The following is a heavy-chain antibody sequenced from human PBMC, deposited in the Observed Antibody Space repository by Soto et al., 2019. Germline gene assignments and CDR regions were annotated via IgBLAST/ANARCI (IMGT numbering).Heavy chain of an antibody. J-gene: IGHJ6*02. V-gene: IGHV3-30-3*01. CDR2: ISYDGTIT. D-gene: IGHD2-2*01. CDR3: ATTREGACRSTIGFSVICDGMDV. Sequence: EGSLRLSCAASGFTISNYGMHWVRQAPGKGLERVAVISYDGTITYYADSVKGRFTISRDNSKNTLYLQMNSVRTEDTAVYYCATTREGACRSTIGFSVICDGMDVRGRGTRFTVSS. CDR1: GFTISNYG.